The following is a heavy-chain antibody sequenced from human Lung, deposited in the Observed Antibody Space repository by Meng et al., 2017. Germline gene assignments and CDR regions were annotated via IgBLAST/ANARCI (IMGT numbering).Heavy chain of an antibody. CDR3: ARGPTTMAHDFDY. CDR2: INHRGST. CDR1: CGCFSDYY. D-gene: IGHD4-11*01. V-gene: IGHV4-34*01. J-gene: IGHJ4*02. Sequence: QHAGDGLLVPSQSLSRNCVVSCGCFSDYYRISIREPPGTGRAWIWEINHRGSTSYNPSLESRATISVDTSQNHLSLKLSSVTAADSAVYYCARGPTTMAHDFDYWGQGTLVTVSS.